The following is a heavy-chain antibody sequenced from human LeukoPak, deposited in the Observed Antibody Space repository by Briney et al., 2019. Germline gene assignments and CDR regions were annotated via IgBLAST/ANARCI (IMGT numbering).Heavy chain of an antibody. J-gene: IGHJ4*02. CDR1: GGTFSSYA. CDR3: ARGANDYSNYADY. V-gene: IGHV1-69*04. D-gene: IGHD4-11*01. CDR2: IIPILGIA. Sequence: SVKVSCKASGGTFSSYAISWVRQAPGQGLEWMGRIIPILGIANYAQKFQGRVTITADKSTSTAYMELSSLRSDDTAVYYCARGANDYSNYADYWGQGALVTVSS.